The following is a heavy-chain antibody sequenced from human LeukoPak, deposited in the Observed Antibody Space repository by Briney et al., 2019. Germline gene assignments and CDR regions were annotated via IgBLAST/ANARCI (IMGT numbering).Heavy chain of an antibody. CDR1: GYTFTRYD. D-gene: IGHD5-18*01. J-gene: IGHJ6*03. CDR2: MNTNSGNT. Sequence: ASVKVSCKASGYTFTRYDINWVRQATGQGLEWLGWMNTNSGNTGYAQKFQGRVTITRNTSISTAYMELSSLRSEDTAVYYCARGRVQLWSYYYYYMDVWGKGTTVTVSS. CDR3: ARGRVQLWSYYYYYMDV. V-gene: IGHV1-8*03.